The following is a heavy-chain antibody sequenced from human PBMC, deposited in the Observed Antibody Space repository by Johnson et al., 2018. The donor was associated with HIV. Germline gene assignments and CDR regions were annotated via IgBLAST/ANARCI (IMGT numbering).Heavy chain of an antibody. V-gene: IGHV3-30*04. J-gene: IGHJ3*02. CDR2: ISYDGSEK. CDR3: AKGRDSSGFGAFDI. Sequence: QVQLVESGGGLVKPGGSLRLSCAASGFTFSSYAMHWVRQAPGKGLEWVAVISYDGSEKYFADSVKGRFTISRDNSKNTLYLQMNSLRAEDTAVYYCAKGRDSSGFGAFDIWGQGTMVTVSS. CDR1: GFTFSSYA. D-gene: IGHD3-22*01.